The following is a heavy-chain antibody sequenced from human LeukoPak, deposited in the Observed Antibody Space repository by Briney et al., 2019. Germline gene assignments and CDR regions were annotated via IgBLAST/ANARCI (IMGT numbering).Heavy chain of an antibody. D-gene: IGHD4/OR15-4a*01. CDR3: ARRAGAYSHPYDY. CDR1: GFTFSSYS. CDR2: ISSSSSYI. V-gene: IGHV3-21*04. J-gene: IGHJ4*02. Sequence: TGGSLRLSCAASGFTFSSYSMNWVRQAPGKGLEWVSSISSSSSYIYYADSVKGRFTISRDNAKNSLYLQMNSLRAEDAAVYYCARRAGAYSHPYDYWGQGTLVTVSS.